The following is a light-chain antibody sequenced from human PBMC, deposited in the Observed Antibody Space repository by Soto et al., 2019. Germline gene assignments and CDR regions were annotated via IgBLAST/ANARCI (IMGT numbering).Light chain of an antibody. J-gene: IGKJ4*01. CDR1: QGISGW. V-gene: IGKV1-12*01. Sequence: MQMTQSPSSVCASVGDRVTITCRASQGISGWLAWYQQKPGKAPKLLIYATSTLQSCVPPMVSGSASGTDFTLTISSLQTEDFATYYCLQSNNFPPLTFGGGNKVEIK. CDR3: LQSNNFPPLT. CDR2: ATS.